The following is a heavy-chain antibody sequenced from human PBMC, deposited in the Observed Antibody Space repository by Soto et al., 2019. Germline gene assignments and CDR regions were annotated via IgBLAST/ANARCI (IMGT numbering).Heavy chain of an antibody. CDR1: GGSITRTHYY. CDR3: AAVSSGWSGPVDF. CDR2: IHYSGGA. Sequence: QLQLQESGPGLVKPSETLSLTCTVSGGSITRTHYYWGWIRQSPGKGLEWIGSIHYSGGAYYNPSLGSRATVSVDTSSNQFPLELRSVTAADTAVYYCAAVSSGWSGPVDFWGQGPLVIVSS. V-gene: IGHV4-39*01. J-gene: IGHJ4*02. D-gene: IGHD6-19*01.